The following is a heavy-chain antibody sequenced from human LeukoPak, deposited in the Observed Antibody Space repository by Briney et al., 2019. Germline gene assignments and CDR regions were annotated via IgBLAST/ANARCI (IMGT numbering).Heavy chain of an antibody. Sequence: ASVKVSCKASGYTFNGYYMHWVRQAPGQGLEWMGIINPSGGSTSYAQNFQGRVTMTRDTSTSTVYMELSSLRSEDTAVYYCARVSTMLRGQRVFDYWGQGTLVTVSS. CDR3: ARVSTMLRGQRVFDY. D-gene: IGHD3-10*01. J-gene: IGHJ4*02. V-gene: IGHV1-46*02. CDR1: GYTFNGYY. CDR2: INPSGGST.